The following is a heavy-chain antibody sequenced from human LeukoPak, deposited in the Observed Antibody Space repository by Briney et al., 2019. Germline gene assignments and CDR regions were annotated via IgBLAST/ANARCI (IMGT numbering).Heavy chain of an antibody. V-gene: IGHV3-23*01. J-gene: IGHJ6*02. CDR2: ISGSGGST. CDR3: GKSLYSGYDYPYGLDV. Sequence: GSLRLSCAASGFTFSSYAMSWVRQAPGKGLEWVSAISGSGGSTYYADSVKGRFTISRDNSKNTLYLQMNSLRAEDTAVYYCGKSLYSGYDYPYGLDVWGQGTTVTVSS. D-gene: IGHD5-12*01. CDR1: GFTFSSYA.